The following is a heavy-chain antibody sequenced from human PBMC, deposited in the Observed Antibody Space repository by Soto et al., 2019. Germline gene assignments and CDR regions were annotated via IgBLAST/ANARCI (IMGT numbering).Heavy chain of an antibody. CDR3: ARLDLHNNHYYHSNTGFDY. Sequence: SETLSLTCTVSGGSISSYYWSWIRQPPGKGLEWIGYIYYSGSTNYNPSLKSRVTISVDTSKNQFSLKLSSVTAADTAVYYCARLDLHNNHYYHSNTGFDYWGQGTLVTVSS. J-gene: IGHJ4*02. CDR2: IYYSGST. V-gene: IGHV4-59*01. CDR1: GGSISSYY. D-gene: IGHD3-22*01.